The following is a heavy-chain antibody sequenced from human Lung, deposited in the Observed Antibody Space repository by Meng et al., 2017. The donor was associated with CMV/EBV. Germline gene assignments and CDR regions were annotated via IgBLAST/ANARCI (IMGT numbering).Heavy chain of an antibody. CDR2: VSYDGNRK. D-gene: IGHD3-3*01. J-gene: IGHJ5*02. V-gene: IGHV3-30-3*01. Sequence: SPYTMHWVRQAPCEGLESVAVVSYDGNRKYYTDSVKERFTISRDNSKNTLYLQINSLRSEDTAVYYCARDSPPPSSYDFWSVNFFDPWGQGTLVTVSS. CDR1: SPYT. CDR3: ARDSPPPSSYDFWSVNFFDP.